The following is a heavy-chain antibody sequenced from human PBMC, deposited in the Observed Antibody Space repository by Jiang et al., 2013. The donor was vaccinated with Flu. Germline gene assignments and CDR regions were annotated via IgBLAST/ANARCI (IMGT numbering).Heavy chain of an antibody. V-gene: IGHV1-18*04. D-gene: IGHD2-2*01. Sequence: QLVESGAEVKKPGASVKVSCKASGYTFTSYGISWVRQAPGQGLEWMGWISAYNGNTNYAQKLQGRVTMTTDTSTSTAYMELRSLRSDDTAVYYCARVAYCSSTSCYLTYYYYYGMDVWGQGTTVTVSS. CDR3: ARVAYCSSTSCYLTYYYYYGMDV. CDR2: ISAYNGNT. CDR1: GYTFTSYG. J-gene: IGHJ6*02.